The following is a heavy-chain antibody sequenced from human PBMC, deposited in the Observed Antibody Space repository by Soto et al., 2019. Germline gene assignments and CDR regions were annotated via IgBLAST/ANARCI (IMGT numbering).Heavy chain of an antibody. V-gene: IGHV1-2*02. CDR2: INPNSGAT. J-gene: IGHJ4*02. Sequence: ASVKVSCKASGYTFTGYYIYWVRQAPGQGLEWMGWINPNSGATDYAQKFQGRVTMTRDTSISTAYMELRRLRSDDTAVYYCARSLNYFDYPGQVTLVTVSS. CDR1: GYTFTGYY. CDR3: ARSLNYFDY.